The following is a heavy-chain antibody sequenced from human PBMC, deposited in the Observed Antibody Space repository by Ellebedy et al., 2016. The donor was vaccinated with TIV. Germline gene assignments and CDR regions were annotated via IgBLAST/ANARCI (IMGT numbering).Heavy chain of an antibody. Sequence: GSLRLXCTVSGGSITSHYWNWIRQPPGKGLEWIGYIYYTGSTNYNPSLKSRVTMSVDRTKNQFSLKLSSVTAADTAVYYCARFVDSGDKLDYWGQGTLVTVSS. D-gene: IGHD4-17*01. CDR1: GGSITSHY. V-gene: IGHV4-59*11. J-gene: IGHJ4*02. CDR2: IYYTGST. CDR3: ARFVDSGDKLDY.